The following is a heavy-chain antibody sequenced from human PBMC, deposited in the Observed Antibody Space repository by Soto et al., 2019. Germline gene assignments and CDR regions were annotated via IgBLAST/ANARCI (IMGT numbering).Heavy chain of an antibody. CDR1: GGSISSRGYY. J-gene: IGHJ5*02. V-gene: IGHV4-39*01. CDR3: ATSHWFDA. Sequence: QLQLQESGPGLVKPSETLSLTCTVSGGSISSRGYYWGWIRQPPGKGLEWIGTIYYSGSTYYNPSLNGHVTVSVHTSKNQFPLSLSSVSAAAPAVYYCATSHWFDAWGQGTLLTLSS. CDR2: IYYSGST.